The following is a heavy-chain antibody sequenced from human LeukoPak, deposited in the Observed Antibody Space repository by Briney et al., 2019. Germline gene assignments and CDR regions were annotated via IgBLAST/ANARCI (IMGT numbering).Heavy chain of an antibody. Sequence: PSETLSLTCTVSGGSISSYYWSWIRQPPGKGLEWIGYIYYSGSTNYNPSLKSRVTISVDTSKNQFSLKLSSVTAADTAVYYCARGYDSWSGYYGNWFDPWGQGTLVTVSS. V-gene: IGHV4-59*01. CDR1: GGSISSYY. CDR2: IYYSGST. J-gene: IGHJ5*02. D-gene: IGHD3-3*01. CDR3: ARGYDSWSGYYGNWFDP.